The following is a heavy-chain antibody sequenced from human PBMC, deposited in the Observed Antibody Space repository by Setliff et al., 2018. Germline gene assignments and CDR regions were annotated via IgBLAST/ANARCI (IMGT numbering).Heavy chain of an antibody. CDR2: IYNSGST. CDR1: ADSISSSYDY. V-gene: IGHV4-39*07. CDR3: ASYRQDVNY. J-gene: IGHJ4*02. D-gene: IGHD4-4*01. Sequence: SETLSLTCNVSADSISSSYDYWAWTRQPPGKGLEWIGSIYNSGSTNYNPSLKSRVTISVDTSKNQFSLKLSSVTAADTAVYYCASYRQDVNYWGQGTLVTVSS.